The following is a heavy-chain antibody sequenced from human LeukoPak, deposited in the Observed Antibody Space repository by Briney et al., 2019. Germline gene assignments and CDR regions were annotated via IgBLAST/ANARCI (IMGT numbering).Heavy chain of an antibody. CDR1: GFTFSSYG. V-gene: IGHV3-23*01. CDR3: AKLRAARPGY. CDR2: ISDSGGIT. Sequence: PGGSLRLSCAASGFTFSSYGMYWVRQAPGKGLEWVSGISDSGGITNYADSVKGRFTISRDNSKNTLYLQMHSLRPEDTAIYYCAKLRAARPGYWGQGTLVTVSS. J-gene: IGHJ4*02. D-gene: IGHD6-6*01.